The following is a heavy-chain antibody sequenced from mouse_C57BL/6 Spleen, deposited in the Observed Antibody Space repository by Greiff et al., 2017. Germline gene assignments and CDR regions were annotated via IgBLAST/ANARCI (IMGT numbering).Heavy chain of an antibody. CDR2: IDPSDSYT. D-gene: IGHD2-5*01. J-gene: IGHJ2*01. V-gene: IGHV1-69*01. CDR1: GYTFTSYW. CDR3: ARSAAYYSNYGDYFDD. Sequence: QVQLQQPGAELVMPGASVKLSCKASGYTFTSYWMHWVKQRPGQGLEWIGEIDPSDSYTNYNQKFKGKSTLTVDKSSSTAYMQLSSLTSEDSAVYYWARSAAYYSNYGDYFDDWGQGTTLTVSS.